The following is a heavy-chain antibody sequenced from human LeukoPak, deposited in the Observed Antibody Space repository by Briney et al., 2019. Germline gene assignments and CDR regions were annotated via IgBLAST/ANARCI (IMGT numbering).Heavy chain of an antibody. CDR1: GFTLSSYS. D-gene: IGHD3-10*01. CDR2: ISSSSSYI. J-gene: IGHJ4*02. CDR3: ARDHMVRGVIIY. V-gene: IGHV3-21*01. Sequence: GGSLRLSCAASGFTLSSYSMNWVRQAPGKGLEWVSSISSSSSYIYYADSVKGRFTISRDNAKNSLYLQMNSLRAEDTAVYYCARDHMVRGVIIYWGQGTLVTVSS.